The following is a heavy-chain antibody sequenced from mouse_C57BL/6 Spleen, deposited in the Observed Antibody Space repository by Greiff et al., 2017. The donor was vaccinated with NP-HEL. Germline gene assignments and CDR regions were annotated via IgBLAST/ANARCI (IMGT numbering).Heavy chain of an antibody. Sequence: QVQLQQSGPELVKPGASVKISCKASGYAFSSSWMNWVKQRPGKGLEWIGRIYPGDGDTTSNGKFKGKATLTADKSSSTAYMQLSSLTSEDAAVYCCARSSLPYGNPPDYWGQGTTLTVSS. CDR2: IYPGDGDT. V-gene: IGHV1-82*01. J-gene: IGHJ2*01. D-gene: IGHD2-1*01. CDR1: GYAFSSSW. CDR3: ARSSLPYGNPPDY.